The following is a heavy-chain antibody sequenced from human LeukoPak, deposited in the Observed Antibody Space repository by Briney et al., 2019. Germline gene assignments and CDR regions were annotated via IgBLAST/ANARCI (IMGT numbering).Heavy chain of an antibody. V-gene: IGHV4-34*01. CDR2: IHHSGST. J-gene: IGHJ6*03. Sequence: SETLSLTCAVYGGSFSGYYWSWIRQPPGKGLECIGEIHHSGSTNYNPSLKSRVTLSVDTSKNQFSLKLSSVTAADTAVYYCARVKKGDYMDVWGKGTTVTVSS. D-gene: IGHD3-16*01. CDR1: GGSFSGYY. CDR3: ARVKKGDYMDV.